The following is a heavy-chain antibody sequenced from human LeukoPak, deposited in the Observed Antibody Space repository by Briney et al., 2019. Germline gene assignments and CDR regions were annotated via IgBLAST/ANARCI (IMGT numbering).Heavy chain of an antibody. CDR2: VYYSGST. CDR3: ARVASHTSRRLFDY. J-gene: IGHJ4*02. V-gene: IGHV4-39*07. Sequence: SETLSLTCSVSGGSISSSSHYWDWIRQPPGEGLEWIGSVYYSGSTYYNPSLKSRVTISVDTSKNQFSLKLTSVTAADTAVYYCARVASHTSRRLFDYWGQGTLVTVSS. CDR1: GGSISSSSHY. D-gene: IGHD2-2*01.